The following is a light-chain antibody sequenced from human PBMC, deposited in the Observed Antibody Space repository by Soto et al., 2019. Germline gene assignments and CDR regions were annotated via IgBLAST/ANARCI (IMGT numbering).Light chain of an antibody. CDR3: QVWDSRDDHRV. V-gene: IGLV3-21*02. Sequence: SYELTQPPSVSVAPGQTGRITCGGNRIGSKSVHWFQQKPGQAPVLVVHDDSDRPSGIPERFSGSNSGGTATLTISRVEAGDEADYYCQVWDSRDDHRVFGGGTKLTVL. CDR1: RIGSKS. CDR2: DDS. J-gene: IGLJ2*01.